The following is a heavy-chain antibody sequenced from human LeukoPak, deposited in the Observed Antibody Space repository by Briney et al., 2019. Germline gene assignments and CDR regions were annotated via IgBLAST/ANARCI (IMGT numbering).Heavy chain of an antibody. J-gene: IGHJ4*02. CDR2: IQTSGST. CDR3: ARVGSDWSFAY. CDR1: GGSISSYY. D-gene: IGHD6-19*01. Sequence: PSETLSLTCTVSGGSISSYYWSWIRQPAGRGLEWIGRIQTSGSTNYNPSLKSRVTMSVDTSKNKFSLKVNSVTAADTAVYYCARVGSDWSFAYWGQGTLVTVSS. V-gene: IGHV4-4*07.